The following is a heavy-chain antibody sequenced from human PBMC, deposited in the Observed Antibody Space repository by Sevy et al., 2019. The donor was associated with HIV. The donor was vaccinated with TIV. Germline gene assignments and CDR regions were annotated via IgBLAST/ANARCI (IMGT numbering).Heavy chain of an antibody. CDR1: GYSFTSYW. D-gene: IGHD3-16*01. CDR2: IYPGDSDT. Sequence: GESLKISCKGSGYSFTSYWIGWVRQMPGKGLEWMGIIYPGDSDTRDSPSFQGQVTISADKSISTAYLQWSSLKDSDTAMYYCARQTFYGLGSYYKYYDYVWGSYYFDYWGQGTLVTVSS. V-gene: IGHV5-51*01. J-gene: IGHJ4*02. CDR3: ARQTFYGLGSYYKYYDYVWGSYYFDY.